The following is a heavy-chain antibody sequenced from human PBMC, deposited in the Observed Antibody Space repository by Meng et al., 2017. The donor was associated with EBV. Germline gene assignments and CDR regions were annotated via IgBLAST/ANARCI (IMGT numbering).Heavy chain of an antibody. CDR1: GENFNNFG. CDR2: IPPVFGIA. CDR3: VRDLWLRIGECV. Sequence: QVQLVQSGAGGKKPGSSVKVSGKGSGENFNNFGFSWVRQAPGQGLEWMGDIPPVFGIANYAESFQGRVTISADTSTRTAYMDLSSLRSDDTAVYYCVRDLWLRIGECVWGQGTLVTVSS. V-gene: IGHV1-69*17. J-gene: IGHJ4*02. D-gene: IGHD5-12*01.